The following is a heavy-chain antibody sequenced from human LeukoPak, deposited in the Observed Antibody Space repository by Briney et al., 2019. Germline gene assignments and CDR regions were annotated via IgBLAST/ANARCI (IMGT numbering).Heavy chain of an antibody. Sequence: PGGSLRLTCAASGLTFSNYWMSWVRQAPGKGLEWVANIKQDGSEKYNVDSVKGRFTISRDNAKNSLYLQMNSLRAEDTAVYYCARLVLGGYDLDYYYYGMDVWGQGTTVTVSS. J-gene: IGHJ6*02. CDR3: ARLVLGGYDLDYYYYGMDV. D-gene: IGHD5-12*01. V-gene: IGHV3-7*01. CDR2: IKQDGSEK. CDR1: GLTFSNYW.